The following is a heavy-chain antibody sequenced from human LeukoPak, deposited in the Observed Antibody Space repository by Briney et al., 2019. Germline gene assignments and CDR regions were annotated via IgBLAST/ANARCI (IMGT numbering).Heavy chain of an antibody. D-gene: IGHD6-6*01. CDR3: AREYSTSSEGDYFDY. J-gene: IGHJ4*02. V-gene: IGHV4-59*01. CDR2: IYHSGST. Sequence: SETLSLTCTVSGASITTYYWNWIRQPPGRGLEWIGYIYHSGSTNYNPSLKSRVTISLDTSRNQFSLRLSSVTAADTAVYFCAREYSTSSEGDYFDYWGQGSLVTVSS. CDR1: GASITTYY.